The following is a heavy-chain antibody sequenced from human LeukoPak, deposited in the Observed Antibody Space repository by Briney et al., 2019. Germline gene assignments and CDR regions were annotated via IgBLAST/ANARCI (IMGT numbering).Heavy chain of an antibody. CDR1: GGSISSYF. D-gene: IGHD3-10*01. V-gene: IGHV4-59*08. J-gene: IGHJ4*02. CDR2: IYYSGST. CDR3: ARRGYGSVIFNRYYFDY. Sequence: PSETLSLTCTVSGGSISSYFWSWIRQPPGKGLEWIGYIYYSGSTNYNPSLKSRVTISVDTSKNQFSLKLSSVTAADTAVYYCARRGYGSVIFNRYYFDYWGQGTLVTVSS.